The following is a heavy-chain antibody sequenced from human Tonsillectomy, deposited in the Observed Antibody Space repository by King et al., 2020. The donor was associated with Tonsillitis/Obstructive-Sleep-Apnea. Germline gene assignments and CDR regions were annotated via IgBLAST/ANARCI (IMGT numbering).Heavy chain of an antibody. Sequence: VQLVESGGGLVQPGGSLRLSCAASGFTFSSYWMSWVRQAPGKGLEWVANIKKDGSEKYYVDSVKGRFTISRDNAKNSLYLQMNSLRPEDTAVYYCARLGIAAPCPSNNWFDPWGQGTLVTVSS. V-gene: IGHV3-7*01. CDR1: GFTFSSYW. J-gene: IGHJ5*02. D-gene: IGHD6-13*01. CDR2: IKKDGSEK. CDR3: ARLGIAAPCPSNNWFDP.